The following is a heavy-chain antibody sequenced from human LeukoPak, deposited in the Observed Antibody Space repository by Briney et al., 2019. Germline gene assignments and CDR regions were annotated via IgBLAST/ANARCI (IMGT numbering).Heavy chain of an antibody. CDR2: INPNSGGT. CDR1: GYTFTGYY. CDR3: ARYDFWSGYQFDY. V-gene: IGHV1-2*02. D-gene: IGHD3-3*01. J-gene: IGHJ4*02. Sequence: GASVKVSRKASGYTFTGYYMHWVRQAPGQGLEWMGWINPNSGGTNYAQKFQGRVTMTRDTSISTAYMELSRLRSDDTAVYYCARYDFWSGYQFDYWGQGTLVTVSS.